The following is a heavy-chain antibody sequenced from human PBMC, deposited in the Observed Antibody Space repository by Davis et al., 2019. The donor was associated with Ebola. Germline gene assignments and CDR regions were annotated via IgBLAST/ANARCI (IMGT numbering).Heavy chain of an antibody. Sequence: AASVKVSCKASGGTFSSYAISWVRQAPGQGLEWMGRIIPILGIANYAQKFQGRVTITADKSTSTAYMELSSLRSEDTAVYYCASRGTWELLSYYYYGMDVWGQGTTVTVSS. J-gene: IGHJ6*02. D-gene: IGHD1-26*01. CDR3: ASRGTWELLSYYYYGMDV. CDR1: GGTFSSYA. V-gene: IGHV1-69*04. CDR2: IIPILGIA.